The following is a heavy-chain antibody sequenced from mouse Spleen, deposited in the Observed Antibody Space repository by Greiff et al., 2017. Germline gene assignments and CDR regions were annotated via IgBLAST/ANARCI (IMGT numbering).Heavy chain of an antibody. D-gene: IGHD3-1*01. CDR3: ARGLSLMDY. V-gene: IGHV1-26*01. CDR1: GYTFTDYY. CDR2: INPNNGGT. J-gene: IGHJ4*01. Sequence: EVQLQQSGPELVKPGASVKISCKASGYTFTDYYMNWVKQSHGKSLEWIGDINPNNGGTSYNQKFKGKATLTVDKSSSTAYMELRSLTSEDSAVYYCARGLSLMDYWGQGTSVTVSS.